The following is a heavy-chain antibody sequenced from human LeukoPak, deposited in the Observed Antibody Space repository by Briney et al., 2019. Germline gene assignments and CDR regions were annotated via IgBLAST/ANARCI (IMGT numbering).Heavy chain of an antibody. D-gene: IGHD6-6*01. V-gene: IGHV4-31*03. CDR3: ASYRGRQVEYSSSPPFDY. Sequence: SETLSLTCTVSGGSISSGGYYWSWIRQHPGKGLEWIGYIYYSGSTYYHPSLKSRFTISVDTSKNQFSLKLSSVTAADTAVYYCASYRGRQVEYSSSPPFDYWGQGTLVTVSS. J-gene: IGHJ4*02. CDR2: IYYSGST. CDR1: GGSISSGGYY.